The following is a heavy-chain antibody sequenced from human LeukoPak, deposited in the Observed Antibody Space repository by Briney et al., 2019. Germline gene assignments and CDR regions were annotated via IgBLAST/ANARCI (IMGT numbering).Heavy chain of an antibody. V-gene: IGHV1-2*02. CDR3: ARGLGTGSGWSDY. Sequence: ASVKVSCKAPGYTFTGYYMHWVRQAPGQGLEWMGWINLNSGGTNYAQKFQGRVTMTRDTSISTTYMEVSRLKSDDTAVYYCARGLGTGSGWSDYWGQGTLVTVSS. J-gene: IGHJ4*02. D-gene: IGHD6-19*01. CDR1: GYTFTGYY. CDR2: INLNSGGT.